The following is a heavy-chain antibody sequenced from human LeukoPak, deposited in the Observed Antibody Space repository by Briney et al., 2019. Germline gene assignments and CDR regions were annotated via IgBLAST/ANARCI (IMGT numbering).Heavy chain of an antibody. D-gene: IGHD3-22*01. CDR3: ARDNGSGYYYDY. J-gene: IGHJ4*02. V-gene: IGHV4-59*01. CDR1: GGSISRYY. Sequence: PSETLSLTCTVSGGSISRYYWSWIRQPPGKGLEWIGYIYYSGGTNYNPSLKSRVTISIATSKNQFSLKLSSVTAADMAIYYCARDNGSGYYYDYWGQGTLVTVSS. CDR2: IYYSGGT.